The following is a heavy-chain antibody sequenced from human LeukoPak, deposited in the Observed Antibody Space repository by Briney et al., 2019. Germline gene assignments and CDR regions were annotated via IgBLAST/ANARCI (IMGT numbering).Heavy chain of an antibody. Sequence: GGSLRLSCAASGFTFSSYGMHWVRQAPGKGLEWVAVIWYDGSNKYYADSVKGRFTISRDNSKNTLYLQMNSLRAEDTAVYYCARHGPNCSGGSCYPKTRSAFDIWGQGTMVTVSS. D-gene: IGHD2-15*01. V-gene: IGHV3-33*01. CDR3: ARHGPNCSGGSCYPKTRSAFDI. J-gene: IGHJ3*02. CDR2: IWYDGSNK. CDR1: GFTFSSYG.